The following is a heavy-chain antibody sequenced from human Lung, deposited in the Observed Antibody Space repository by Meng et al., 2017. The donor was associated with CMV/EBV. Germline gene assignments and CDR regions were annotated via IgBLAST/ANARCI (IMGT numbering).Heavy chain of an antibody. D-gene: IGHD3-3*01. V-gene: IGHV5-51*01. CDR3: ARLPITIFGVVRYYFDY. CDR2: IYPGDSDT. Sequence: KVSXKGSGYSFTSYWIGWVRQMPGKGLEWMGIIYPGDSDTRYSPSFQGQVTISADKSISTAYLQWSSLKASDTAMYYCARLPITIFGVVRYYFDYWGQGKXVNGSS. CDR1: GYSFTSYW. J-gene: IGHJ4*02.